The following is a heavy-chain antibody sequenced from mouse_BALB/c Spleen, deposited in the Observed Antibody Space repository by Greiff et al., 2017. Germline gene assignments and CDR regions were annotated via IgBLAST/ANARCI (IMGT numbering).Heavy chain of an antibody. CDR2: ISSGSSTI. CDR1: GFTFSSFG. J-gene: IGHJ3*01. CDR3: ASYGSSGGFAY. V-gene: IGHV5-17*02. D-gene: IGHD1-1*01. Sequence: EVKLVESGGGLVQPGGSRKLSCAASGFTFSSFGMHWVRQAPEKGLEWVAYISSGSSTIYYADTVKGRFTISRDNPKNTLFLQMTSLRSEDTAMYYCASYGSSGGFAYWGQGTLVTVSA.